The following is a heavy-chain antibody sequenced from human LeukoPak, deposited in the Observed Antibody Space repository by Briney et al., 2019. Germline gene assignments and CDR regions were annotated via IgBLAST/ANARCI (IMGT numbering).Heavy chain of an antibody. Sequence: SETLSLTCTVSGGSISSYYWSWIRQPPGKGLEWIGEINHSGSTNYNPSLKSRVTISVDTSKNQFSLKLSSVTAADTAVYYCARGNCSSTSCYNGPFDIWGQGTMVTVSS. D-gene: IGHD2-2*02. J-gene: IGHJ3*02. CDR3: ARGNCSSTSCYNGPFDI. V-gene: IGHV4-34*01. CDR1: GGSISSYY. CDR2: INHSGST.